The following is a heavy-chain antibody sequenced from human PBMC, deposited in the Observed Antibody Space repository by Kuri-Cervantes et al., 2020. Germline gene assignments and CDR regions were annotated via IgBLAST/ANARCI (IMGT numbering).Heavy chain of an antibody. V-gene: IGHV5-51*01. D-gene: IGHD3-10*01. CDR1: GYSFSNNW. CDR2: IYPGDSDT. CDR3: VRVLGLEEYNWFDP. Sequence: GGSLRLSCKGSGYSFSNNWIGWVRQMPGKGLEWMGIIYPGDSDTRYNPSFQGQVTLSVDKSISTAYLQWRNLKASDTAIYYCVRVLGLEEYNWFDPWGQGTLVTVSS. J-gene: IGHJ5*02.